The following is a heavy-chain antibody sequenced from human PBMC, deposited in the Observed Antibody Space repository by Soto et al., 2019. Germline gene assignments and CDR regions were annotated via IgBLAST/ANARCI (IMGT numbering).Heavy chain of an antibody. D-gene: IGHD1-26*01. Sequence: QVQLVESGGGVVQPGRSLRLSCAASGFTFSSYGMHWVRQAPGKGLEWVAVISYDGSNKYYADSVKGRFTISRDNSKNTLYLQMNSLRAEDTAVYYCASIPERELLPDYWGQGTLVTVSS. CDR3: ASIPERELLPDY. V-gene: IGHV3-30*03. CDR1: GFTFSSYG. J-gene: IGHJ4*02. CDR2: ISYDGSNK.